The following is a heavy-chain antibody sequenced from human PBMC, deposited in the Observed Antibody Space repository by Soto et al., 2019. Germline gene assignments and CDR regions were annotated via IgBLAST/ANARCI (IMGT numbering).Heavy chain of an antibody. J-gene: IGHJ5*02. D-gene: IGHD2-15*01. V-gene: IGHV4-59*01. CDR3: ARDRYCSGGSCYSGIWP. CDR2: IYYSGST. CDR1: GGSISSYY. Sequence: SETLSLTCAVSGGSISSYYWSWIRQPPGKGLEWIGYIYYSGSTNYNPSLKSRVTISVDTSKNQFSLKLSSVTAADTAVYYCARDRYCSGGSCYSGIWPWGQGTLVTVSS.